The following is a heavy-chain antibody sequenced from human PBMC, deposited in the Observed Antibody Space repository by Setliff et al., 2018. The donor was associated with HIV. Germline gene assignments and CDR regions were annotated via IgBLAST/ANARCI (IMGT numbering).Heavy chain of an antibody. V-gene: IGHV1-8*01. CDR1: GYTFTSYD. J-gene: IGHJ6*03. CDR3: ARVPVSSYYYYMDV. Sequence: ASVKVSCKASGYTFTSYDISWVRQATGQGLEWMGWMNPDSGRTGYAQKFQGRVTMTTDISTSTAYMELRSLRSDDTAVYYCARVPVSSYYYYMDVWGKGTTVTAP. D-gene: IGHD6-13*01. CDR2: MNPDSGRT.